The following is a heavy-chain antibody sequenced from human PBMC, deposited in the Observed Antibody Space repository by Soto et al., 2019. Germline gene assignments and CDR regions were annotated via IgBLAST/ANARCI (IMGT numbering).Heavy chain of an antibody. V-gene: IGHV3-23*01. J-gene: IGHJ4*02. CDR1: GFTFSSYA. D-gene: IGHD3-9*01. Sequence: EVQLLESGGGLVQPGGSLRLSCAASGFTFSSYAMSWVRQAPGKGLEWVSAISGSGASTYYADSVKGRFTISRDNSKNPLYLQMNSLRAEDTAGYYCAHFDWFIDYWGQGTLVTVSS. CDR3: AHFDWFIDY. CDR2: ISGSGAST.